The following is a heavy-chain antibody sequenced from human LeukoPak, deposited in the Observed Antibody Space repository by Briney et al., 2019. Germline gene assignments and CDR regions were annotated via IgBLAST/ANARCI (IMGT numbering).Heavy chain of an antibody. Sequence: SETLSLTCTVSGGSINSFYGRWIRHPPGKGLEWIGYNYYNWSTNYNPSLKRRVNISVDKSKNQLYLKLGSVPAADPAVNSFARDRDRYCSGGSCYSEHYYGMDVWGQGTTVTVSS. CDR3: ARDRDRYCSGGSCYSEHYYGMDV. J-gene: IGHJ6*02. D-gene: IGHD2-15*01. CDR2: NYYNWST. CDR1: GGSINSFY. V-gene: IGHV4-59*12.